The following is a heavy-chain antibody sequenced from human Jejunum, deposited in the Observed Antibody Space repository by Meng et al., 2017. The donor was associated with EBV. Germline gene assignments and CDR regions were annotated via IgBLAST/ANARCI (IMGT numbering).Heavy chain of an antibody. CDR2: INHSGST. CDR1: RGSFSGYY. CDR3: ARVAFSYTTRSLDS. V-gene: IGHV4-34*01. J-gene: IGHJ4*02. Sequence: QVQLHPWGAGLLKPSETLSLPCAVYRGSFSGYYWSWIRQHPGKGLEWIGEINHSGSTNYNPSLRSRVTISVETSKNQFSLRLNSVTAADTAVYYCARVAFSYTTRSLDSWGQGTLVTVSS. D-gene: IGHD3-16*02.